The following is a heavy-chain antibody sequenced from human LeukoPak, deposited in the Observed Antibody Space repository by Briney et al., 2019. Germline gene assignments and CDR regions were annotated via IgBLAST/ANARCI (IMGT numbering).Heavy chain of an antibody. CDR1: GYTFTGYY. D-gene: IGHD3-3*01. V-gene: IGHV1-2*02. J-gene: IGHJ4*02. CDR2: INPNSGGT. CDR3: ARVHGRNFWSGYTTPGNDY. Sequence: PKASVKVSCKASGYTFTGYYMHWVRQAPGQGLEWMGWINPNSGGTNYAQKFQGRVTMTRDTSISTAYMELSRLRSDDTAVYYCARVHGRNFWSGYTTPGNDYWGQGTLVTVSS.